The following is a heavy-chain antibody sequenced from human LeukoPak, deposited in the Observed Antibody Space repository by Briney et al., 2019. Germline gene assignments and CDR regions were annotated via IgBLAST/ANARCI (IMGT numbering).Heavy chain of an antibody. V-gene: IGHV3-9*01. CDR2: ISWNSGSI. CDR3: AELGITMIGGV. J-gene: IGHJ6*04. CDR1: GFTFDDYA. D-gene: IGHD3-10*02. Sequence: GRSLRLSCAASGFTFDDYAMHWVQQAPGKGLEWVSGISWNSGSIGYADSVKGRFTISRDNAKNSLYLQMNSLRAEDTAVYYCAELGITMIGGVWGKGTTVTISS.